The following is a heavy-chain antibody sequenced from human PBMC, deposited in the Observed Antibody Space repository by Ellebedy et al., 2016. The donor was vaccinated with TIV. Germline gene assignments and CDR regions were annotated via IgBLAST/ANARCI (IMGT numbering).Heavy chain of an antibody. Sequence: SETLSLTXTVSGESMGTYYWSWFRQSPGKRLEWLGNIYYSGNPDYNPSLGSRITISVDASRSQFSLRLKSLTAADTAVYFCARDRSWGWSDFWGQGLLVTVSS. V-gene: IGHV4-59*12. D-gene: IGHD7-27*01. CDR3: ARDRSWGWSDF. CDR2: IYYSGNP. J-gene: IGHJ4*02. CDR1: GESMGTYY.